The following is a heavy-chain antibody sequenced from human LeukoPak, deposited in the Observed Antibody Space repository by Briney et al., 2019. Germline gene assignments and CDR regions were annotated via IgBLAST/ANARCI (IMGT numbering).Heavy chain of an antibody. CDR3: ASRELESGWHYHYYMDV. CDR2: ISAYNGNT. J-gene: IGHJ6*03. CDR1: GYTFTIYG. D-gene: IGHD1-1*01. Sequence: ASATVSFKASGYTFTIYGISWVRQAPGQGLEWMGWISAYNGNTNYAQKLQGRVTMTTDTSTSTAYMELSSLRSEDTAVYYCASRELESGWHYHYYMDVWGKGTTVTVSS. V-gene: IGHV1-18*01.